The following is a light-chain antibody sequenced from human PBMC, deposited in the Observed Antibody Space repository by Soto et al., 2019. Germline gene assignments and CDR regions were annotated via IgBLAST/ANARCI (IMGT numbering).Light chain of an antibody. CDR3: QQYNNWPPLT. V-gene: IGKV3-15*01. CDR1: QSVSSN. J-gene: IGKJ3*01. Sequence: EIVMTQSPATLSVSPGERATLSCRASQSVSSNLAWYQQKPGQAPRLLIYGASTRATGIPARFSGSGSGTEFTLTISSLQSEDVAVYYCQQYNNWPPLTFGPGTKVDSK. CDR2: GAS.